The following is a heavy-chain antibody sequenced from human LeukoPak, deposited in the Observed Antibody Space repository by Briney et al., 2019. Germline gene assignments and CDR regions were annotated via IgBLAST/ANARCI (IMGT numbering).Heavy chain of an antibody. J-gene: IGHJ3*02. V-gene: IGHV1-46*01. Sequence: GAPVKVSCKASGYTFTSYYMHWVRQAPGQGLEWMGIINPSGGSRSYAQKFQGRVTMTRDTSTNTVYMELSSLRSEDTAVYYCARGSIVGAKTLGFGAFDIWGQGTMVTVSS. CDR3: ARGSIVGAKTLGFGAFDI. D-gene: IGHD1-26*01. CDR2: INPSGGSR. CDR1: GYTFTSYY.